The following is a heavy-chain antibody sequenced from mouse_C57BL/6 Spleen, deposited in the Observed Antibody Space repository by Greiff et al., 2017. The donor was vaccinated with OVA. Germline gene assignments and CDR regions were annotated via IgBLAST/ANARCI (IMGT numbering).Heavy chain of an antibody. CDR3: ARECAYYDVSSWSAY. V-gene: IGHV5-17*01. Sequence: EVQVVESGGGLVKPGGSLKLSCAASGFTFSDYGMHWVRQAPEKGLEWVAYISSGSSTIYYADTVKGRFTISRDNAKNTLFLQMTSLRSEDTAMYYCARECAYYDVSSWSAYWGQGTLVTVSA. CDR1: GFTFSDYG. D-gene: IGHD1-1*01. J-gene: IGHJ3*01. CDR2: ISSGSSTI.